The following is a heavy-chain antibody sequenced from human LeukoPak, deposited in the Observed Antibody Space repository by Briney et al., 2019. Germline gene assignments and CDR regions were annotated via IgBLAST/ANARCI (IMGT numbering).Heavy chain of an antibody. J-gene: IGHJ6*03. CDR2: ISSSGTSI. D-gene: IGHD2-2*01. CDR3: ARTAKDIVIVPASYYMDV. Sequence: GGSLRLSCAASGFTFTNYGMNWVRQPPGKGLEWVSSISSSGTSIDYADPVKGRFTVSRDSATNSLYLQMNSLRAEDTAVYYCARTAKDIVIVPASYYMDVWGKGTTVTVSS. CDR1: GFTFTNYG. V-gene: IGHV3-21*01.